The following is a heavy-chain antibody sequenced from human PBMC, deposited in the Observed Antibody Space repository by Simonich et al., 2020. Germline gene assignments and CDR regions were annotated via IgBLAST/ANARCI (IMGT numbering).Heavy chain of an antibody. Sequence: EVQLVESGGGLVQPGGSLRLSCAASGFTFSSYWMNWVRQAPGKGLVWFSRINSDWSSTSYADSVKVRFTISRDNAKNTLYLQMNSLRAEDTAVYYCARDYSNYDAFDIWGQGTMVTVSS. V-gene: IGHV3-74*01. D-gene: IGHD4-4*01. CDR2: INSDWSST. J-gene: IGHJ3*02. CDR1: GFTFSSYW. CDR3: ARDYSNYDAFDI.